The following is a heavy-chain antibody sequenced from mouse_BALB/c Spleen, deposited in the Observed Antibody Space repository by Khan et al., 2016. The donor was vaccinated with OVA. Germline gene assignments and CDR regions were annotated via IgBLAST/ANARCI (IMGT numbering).Heavy chain of an antibody. CDR2: ISSGGDYT. Sequence: EVDLVESGGDLVKPGGSLKVSCAASGFTFSAYSMSWVRQTPDKRLEWVATISSGGDYTYYPANVKGRLTISRENAKNTLYLQMSSLKSEDTAMYYCASHLTGSFTYWGQGTLVTVSA. V-gene: IGHV5-6*01. J-gene: IGHJ3*01. CDR3: ASHLTGSFTY. D-gene: IGHD4-1*01. CDR1: GFTFSAYS.